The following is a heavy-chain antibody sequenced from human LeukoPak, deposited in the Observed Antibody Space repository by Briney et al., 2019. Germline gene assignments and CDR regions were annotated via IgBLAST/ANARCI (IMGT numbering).Heavy chain of an antibody. CDR3: ARVPHLVEIAVSGAFDI. CDR1: GYTFTSYY. V-gene: IGHV1-46*01. D-gene: IGHD6-19*01. J-gene: IGHJ3*02. Sequence: VASVKVSCKASGYTFTSYYMHWVRQAPGQGLEWMGIINPSGGSTSYAQKFQGRVTMTRDMSTSTVYMELSSLRSEDTAVYYCARVPHLVEIAVSGAFDIWGQGTMVTVSS. CDR2: INPSGGST.